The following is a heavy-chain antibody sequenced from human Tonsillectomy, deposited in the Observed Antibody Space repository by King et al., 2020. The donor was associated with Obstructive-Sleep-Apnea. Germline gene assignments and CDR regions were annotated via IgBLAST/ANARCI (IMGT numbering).Heavy chain of an antibody. CDR1: GYRFSGYW. Sequence: VQLVQSGAEVKKPGESLKVSCKTSGYRFSGYWIGWVRQMPGKDLEWMGIIYPGDSDTRYSPSFQGQVTISADESISTAYLQWTSLRASDTAMYYCASLRNCGGDCYYFDSWGQGTLVTVSP. CDR2: IYPGDSDT. CDR3: ASLRNCGGDCYYFDS. J-gene: IGHJ4*02. D-gene: IGHD2-21*02. V-gene: IGHV5-51*01.